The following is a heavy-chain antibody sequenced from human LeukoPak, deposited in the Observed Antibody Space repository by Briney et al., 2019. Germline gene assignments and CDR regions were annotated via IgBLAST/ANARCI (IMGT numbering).Heavy chain of an antibody. V-gene: IGHV3-21*05. Sequence: GGSLRLSCAASRFTFSSYWMTWLRQAPGKGLEWLSYVSTDSAYTNYAGSVKGRFTISRDNAKSSLYLQLNSLTAEDTAVYYCTREDNWYFDLWGRGTLVTVSS. CDR1: RFTFSSYW. J-gene: IGHJ2*01. CDR3: TREDNWYFDL. CDR2: VSTDSAYT.